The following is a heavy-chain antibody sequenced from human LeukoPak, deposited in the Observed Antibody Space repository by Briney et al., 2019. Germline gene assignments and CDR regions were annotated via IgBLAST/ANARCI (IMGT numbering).Heavy chain of an antibody. CDR1: GDSVSSSSVT. CDR2: TYYRSTWYN. CDR3: ARRLTQYDCFDP. V-gene: IGHV6-1*01. J-gene: IGHJ5*02. Sequence: SQTLSLTCAISGDSVSSSSVTWNWIRQSPSRGLEWLGRTYYRSTWYNDYAVSVRGRITVNPDTSKNQFSLHLNSVAPEDTAVYYCARRLTQYDCFDPWGQGILVTVSS. D-gene: IGHD2-2*01.